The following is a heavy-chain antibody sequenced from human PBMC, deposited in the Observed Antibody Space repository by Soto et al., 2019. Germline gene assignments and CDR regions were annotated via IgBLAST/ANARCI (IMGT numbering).Heavy chain of an antibody. J-gene: IGHJ4*02. CDR2: IYYSGST. CDR1: GGSISSSSYY. V-gene: IGHV4-39*01. CDR3: ARLAAVAGSGAFDY. D-gene: IGHD6-19*01. Sequence: QLQLQESGPRLVKPSETLSLTCTVSGGSISSSSYYWGWIRQPPGKGLEWIGSIYYSGSTYYNPSLKSRVTISVDTSKNQFSLKLSSVTAADTAVYYCARLAAVAGSGAFDYWGQGTLVTVSS.